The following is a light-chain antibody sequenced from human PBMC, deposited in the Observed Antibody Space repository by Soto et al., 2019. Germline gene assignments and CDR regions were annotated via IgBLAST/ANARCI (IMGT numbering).Light chain of an antibody. Sequence: ELVLTQCPFTLSLAPWEICTLSFRASQPLCSNFLAWYQQKPGQAPRLLIYDASTRATGVPGTFSGSRSGTAFTPTLRSLEPEDFALYYFQQRNTWPITFGQGTRLEIK. CDR2: DAS. CDR3: QQRNTWPIT. CDR1: QPLCSNF. V-gene: IGKV3D-20*02. J-gene: IGKJ5*01.